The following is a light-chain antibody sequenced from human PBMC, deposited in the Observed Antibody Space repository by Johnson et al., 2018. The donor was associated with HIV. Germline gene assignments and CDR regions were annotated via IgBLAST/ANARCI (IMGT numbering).Light chain of an antibody. CDR3: GTWDSSLSSYV. CDR2: ENN. J-gene: IGLJ1*01. Sequence: QSVLTQSPSVSAAPGQKVTISCSGSSSNIGNNYVSWYQQLPGTAPKLLIYENNMRPSGIPDRFSDSKSGTSATLVLTGLQTGDEADYYCGTWDSSLSSYVFGTGTKVTVL. CDR1: SSNIGNNY. V-gene: IGLV1-51*02.